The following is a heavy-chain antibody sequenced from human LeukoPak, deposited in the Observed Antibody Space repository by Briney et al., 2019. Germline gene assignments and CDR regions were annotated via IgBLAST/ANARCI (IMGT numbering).Heavy chain of an antibody. D-gene: IGHD3-9*01. CDR3: ARGGYDILTGYYLEY. CDR1: GGSISSGDYY. J-gene: IGHJ4*02. CDR2: IYYSGRT. V-gene: IGHV4-30-4*01. Sequence: SETLSLTCTVSGGSISSGDYYWSWIRQPPGKGLEWIGYIYYSGRTYYNPSLKSRVTISVDTSKNHFSLKLSSVTAADTAVYYCARGGYDILTGYYLEYWGQGTLVTVSS.